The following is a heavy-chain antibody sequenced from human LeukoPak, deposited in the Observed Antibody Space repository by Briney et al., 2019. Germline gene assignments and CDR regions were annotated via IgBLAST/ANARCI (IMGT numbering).Heavy chain of an antibody. Sequence: SETLSLTCTVSGGSISSYYWSWIRQPAGKGLEWIGRIYTSGSTNYNPSLKSRVTMSVDTSKNQFSLKLSSVTAADTAVYYCARFVPPRVRGVHLAPNAFDIWGQGTMVTVSS. V-gene: IGHV4-4*07. J-gene: IGHJ3*02. D-gene: IGHD3-10*01. CDR1: GGSISSYY. CDR3: ARFVPPRVRGVHLAPNAFDI. CDR2: IYTSGST.